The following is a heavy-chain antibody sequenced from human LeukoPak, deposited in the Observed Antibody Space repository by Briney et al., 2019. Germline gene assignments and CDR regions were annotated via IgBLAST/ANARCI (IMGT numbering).Heavy chain of an antibody. V-gene: IGHV4-59*01. D-gene: IGHD5-12*01. J-gene: IGHJ4*02. CDR3: ARAGGYSGYASN. CDR1: GGSYSGYY. CDR2: IYYSGSA. Sequence: SETLSLTCAVYGGSYSGYYWTWIRQPPGKGLEWIGYIYYSGSAYYNPSLKSRVAMSVDTSKNQFSLKLSSVSTADTAVYYCARAGGYSGYASNWGQGTLVTVSS.